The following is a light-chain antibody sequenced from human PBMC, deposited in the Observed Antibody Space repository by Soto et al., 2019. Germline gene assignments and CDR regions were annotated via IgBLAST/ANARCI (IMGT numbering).Light chain of an antibody. V-gene: IGKV3-11*01. CDR1: QSVTIK. CDR3: QHRSNWPLT. Sequence: EIVLTQSPAILSLSPGERATLSCRASQSVTIKLAWYQQKPGQPPRLLIYDASTRATGTPARFSGSGSGTYFTLSISSLEPEDFAFYFCQHRSNWPLTFGGWTKLEI. J-gene: IGKJ4*01. CDR2: DAS.